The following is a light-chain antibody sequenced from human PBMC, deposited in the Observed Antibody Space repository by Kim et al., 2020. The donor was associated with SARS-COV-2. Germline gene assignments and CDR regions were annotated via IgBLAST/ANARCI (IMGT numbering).Light chain of an antibody. J-gene: IGLJ3*02. Sequence: QAVVTQEPSFSVSPGGTVTLTCGLNSGSVSASYYPSWYQQTPGQTPRTLLYNTNTRSSGVPDRFSGSILGNKAALTITGAQADDESHYYCVLYMESGIWVFGGGTQLTVL. CDR2: NTN. V-gene: IGLV8-61*01. CDR3: VLYMESGIWV. CDR1: SGSVSASYY.